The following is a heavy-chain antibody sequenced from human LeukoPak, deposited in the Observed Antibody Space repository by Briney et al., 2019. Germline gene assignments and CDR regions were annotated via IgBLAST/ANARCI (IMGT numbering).Heavy chain of an antibody. D-gene: IGHD6-6*01. CDR1: GVTFSSYA. CDR3: ARDDLRSSSAGDY. CDR2: IRYDGSNK. Sequence: GGSLRLSCAASGVTFSSYAMSWVRQAPGKGLEWVAFIRYDGSNKYYADSVKGRFTISRDNAKNSLYLQMNSLRAEDTAVYYCARDDLRSSSAGDYWGQGTLVTVSS. V-gene: IGHV3-30*02. J-gene: IGHJ4*02.